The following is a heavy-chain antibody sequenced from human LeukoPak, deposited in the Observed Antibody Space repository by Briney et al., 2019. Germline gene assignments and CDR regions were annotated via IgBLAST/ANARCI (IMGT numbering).Heavy chain of an antibody. CDR3: ARGSPLRLGELSLYRDFDY. CDR2: IYNSGSS. V-gene: IGHV4-59*01. J-gene: IGHJ4*02. CDR1: GGSISSYY. D-gene: IGHD3-16*02. Sequence: SETLSLTCTVSGGSISSYYWSWIRQPPGKGLEWIGYIYNSGSSKYNPSLKSRVTISVDTSKNQFSLELSVVIAADTAVYYCARGSPLRLGELSLYRDFDYWGQGTLVTVSS.